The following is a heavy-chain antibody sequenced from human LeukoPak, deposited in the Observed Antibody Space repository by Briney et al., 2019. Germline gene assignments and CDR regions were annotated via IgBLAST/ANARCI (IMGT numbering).Heavy chain of an antibody. CDR2: ISSSGSTI. CDR3: ARDRNSIFGVVSIYWFDP. J-gene: IGHJ5*02. CDR1: GFTFSDYY. Sequence: GGSLRLSCAASGFTFSDYYMSWIRQAPGKGLEWVSYISSSGSTIYYADSVKGRFTISRDNAKNSLYLQMNSLRAEDTAVYYCARDRNSIFGVVSIYWFDPWGQGTLVTVSS. V-gene: IGHV3-11*01. D-gene: IGHD3-3*01.